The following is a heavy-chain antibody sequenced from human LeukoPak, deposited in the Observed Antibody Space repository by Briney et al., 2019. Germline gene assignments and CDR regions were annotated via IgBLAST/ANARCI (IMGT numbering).Heavy chain of an antibody. V-gene: IGHV3-23*01. CDR1: GFTFSSYA. J-gene: IGHJ4*02. D-gene: IGHD6-13*01. CDR3: AKRIVAAGIGYYFDY. Sequence: PGGSLRLSCAASGFTFSSYAMSWVRQAPGKGLEWVSVLSGSGGIRYYADSVKGRFTISRDNSKNTLYLQMNSLRAEDTAVYYCAKRIVAAGIGYYFDYWGQGTLVTVSS. CDR2: LSGSGGIR.